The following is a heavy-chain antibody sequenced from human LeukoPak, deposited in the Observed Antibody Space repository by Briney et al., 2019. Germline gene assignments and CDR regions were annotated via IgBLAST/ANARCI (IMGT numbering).Heavy chain of an antibody. CDR2: INWNGGST. J-gene: IGHJ5*02. Sequence: RSGGSLRLSCAASGFTFDDYGMSWVRQAPGKGLEWVSGINWNGGSTGYADSVKGRFTISRDNAKNSLYLQMNSLRAEDTALYYCARDLYYYASSGYSAWGQGTLVTVSS. D-gene: IGHD3-22*01. V-gene: IGHV3-20*04. CDR3: ARDLYYYASSGYSA. CDR1: GFTFDDYG.